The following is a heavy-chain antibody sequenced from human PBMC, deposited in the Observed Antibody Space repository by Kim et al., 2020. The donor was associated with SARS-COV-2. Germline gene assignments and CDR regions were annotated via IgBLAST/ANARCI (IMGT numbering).Heavy chain of an antibody. V-gene: IGHV1-69*04. D-gene: IGHD2-2*01. CDR3: ARDSTSTAANDY. Sequence: SVKVSCKASGGTFSSYAISWVRQAPGQGLEWMGRIIHILGIANYAQKFQGRVTITADKSTSTAYMELSSLRSEDTAVYYCARDSTSTAANDYWGQGTLV. J-gene: IGHJ4*02. CDR1: GGTFSSYA. CDR2: IIHILGIA.